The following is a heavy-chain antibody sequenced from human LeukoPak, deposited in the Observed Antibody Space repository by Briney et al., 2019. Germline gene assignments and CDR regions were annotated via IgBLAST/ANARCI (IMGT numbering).Heavy chain of an antibody. CDR1: GGSLSSYY. CDR3: ARSAHYYYYSASYGVAFDV. CDR2: IFYTGST. J-gene: IGHJ3*01. D-gene: IGHD3-22*01. Sequence: SESLSLTCTVSGGSLSSYYWSWVRQPPGKGLEWIGNIFYTGSTKYNSSLKCRVTISVDTSKNQFSLKLSSVTAADTAMYYCARSAHYYYYSASYGVAFDVWGQGTMVTVSS. V-gene: IGHV4-59*01.